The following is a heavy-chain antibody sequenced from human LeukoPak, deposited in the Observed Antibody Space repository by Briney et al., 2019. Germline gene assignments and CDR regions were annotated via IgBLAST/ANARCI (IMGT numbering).Heavy chain of an antibody. D-gene: IGHD3-10*01. Sequence: AVKVSCKASGGTFSSYTISWVRQAPGQGLEWMGRIIPILGIANYAQKFQGRVTITADKSTSTAYMELSSLRSEDTAVYYCARDRSRGSYNWFDPWGQGTLVTVSS. J-gene: IGHJ5*02. CDR2: IIPILGIA. CDR3: ARDRSRGSYNWFDP. CDR1: GGTFSSYT. V-gene: IGHV1-69*04.